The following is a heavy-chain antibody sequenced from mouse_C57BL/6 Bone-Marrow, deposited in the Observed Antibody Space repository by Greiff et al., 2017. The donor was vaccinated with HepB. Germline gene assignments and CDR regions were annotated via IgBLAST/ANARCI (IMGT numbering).Heavy chain of an antibody. CDR2: ISYDGSN. CDR3: ARLYYGSPLDY. V-gene: IGHV3-6*01. CDR1: GYSITSGYY. Sequence: DVQLQESGPGLVKPSQSLSLTCSVTGYSITSGYYWNWIRQFPGNKLEWMGYISYDGSNNYNPSLKNRISITRDTSKNQFFLKLNSVTTEDTATYYCARLYYGSPLDYWGQGTTLTVSS. J-gene: IGHJ2*01. D-gene: IGHD1-1*01.